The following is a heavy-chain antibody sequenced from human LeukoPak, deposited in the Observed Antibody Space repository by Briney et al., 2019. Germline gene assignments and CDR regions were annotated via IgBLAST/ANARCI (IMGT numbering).Heavy chain of an antibody. Sequence: GGSLRLSCAASGFSFSAYGMNWVRQAPGKGLEWVSAIGGSGATTYYADSVRGRFTISRDNSKNTMYLQMSSLRAEDTAVYYCAKDSATIFGVAPFDYWGQGTLVTVSS. CDR2: IGGSGATT. D-gene: IGHD3-3*01. CDR3: AKDSATIFGVAPFDY. V-gene: IGHV3-23*01. J-gene: IGHJ4*02. CDR1: GFSFSAYG.